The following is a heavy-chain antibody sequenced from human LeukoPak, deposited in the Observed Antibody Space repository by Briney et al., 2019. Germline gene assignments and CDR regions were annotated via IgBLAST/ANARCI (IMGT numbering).Heavy chain of an antibody. J-gene: IGHJ6*03. CDR3: ARSYYYYYMDV. Sequence: GGSLRLSCAASGFTFNNHVVHWVRQAPGKGLEGVAVISSDGSLKYYADSVKGRFTISRDNAKNSLYLQMNSLRAEDTAVYFCARSYYYYYMDVWGKGTTVTISS. CDR1: GFTFNNHV. V-gene: IGHV3-30*04. CDR2: ISSDGSLK.